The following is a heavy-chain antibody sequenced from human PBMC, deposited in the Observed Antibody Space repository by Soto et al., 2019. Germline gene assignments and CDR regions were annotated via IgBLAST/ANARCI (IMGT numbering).Heavy chain of an antibody. CDR3: ARGQAGYCSGGSCPP. J-gene: IGHJ5*02. CDR1: GGSFSGYY. D-gene: IGHD2-15*01. CDR2: INHSGST. Sequence: PSETLSLTCAVYGGSFSGYYWSWIRQPPGKGLEWIGEINHSGSTNYNPSLKSRVTISVDTSKNQFSLKLSSVTAADTAVYYCARGQAGYCSGGSCPPWGQGTLVNVSS. V-gene: IGHV4-34*01.